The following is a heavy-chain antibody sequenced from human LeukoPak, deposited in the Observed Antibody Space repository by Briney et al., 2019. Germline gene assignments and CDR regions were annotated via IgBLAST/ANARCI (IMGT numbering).Heavy chain of an antibody. J-gene: IGHJ5*02. D-gene: IGHD4-17*01. V-gene: IGHV1-18*01. Sequence: ASVKVSCKASGYTFTSYGISWVRQAPGQGLEWMGWISAYNGNTNYAQKLQGRVTMTTDTSTSTAYTELRSLRSDDTAVYYCARVTVTTTLRLGYWFDPWGQGTLVTVSS. CDR2: ISAYNGNT. CDR3: ARVTVTTTLRLGYWFDP. CDR1: GYTFTSYG.